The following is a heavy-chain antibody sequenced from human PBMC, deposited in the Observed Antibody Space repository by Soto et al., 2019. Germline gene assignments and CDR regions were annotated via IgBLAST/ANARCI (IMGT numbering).Heavy chain of an antibody. CDR3: ARLGQYQLLDGSTDY. CDR1: GYTFTSYY. CDR2: INPSGGST. J-gene: IGHJ4*02. D-gene: IGHD2-2*01. V-gene: IGHV1-46*01. Sequence: ASVKVSCKASGYTFTSYYMHWVRLAPGQGLEWMGIINPSGGSTSYAQKFQGRVTMTRDTSTSTVYMELSSLRSEDTAVYYCARLGQYQLLDGSTDYWGQGTLVTVSS.